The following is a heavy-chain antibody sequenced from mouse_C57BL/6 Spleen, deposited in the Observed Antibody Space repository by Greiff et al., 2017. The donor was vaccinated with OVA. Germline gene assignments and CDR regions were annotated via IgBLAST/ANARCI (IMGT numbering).Heavy chain of an antibody. V-gene: IGHV1-50*01. J-gene: IGHJ1*03. Sequence: QVQLKQSGAELVKPGASVKLSCKASGYTFTSYWMQWVKQRPGQGLEWIGEIDPSDSYTNYNQKFKGKATLTVDTSSSTAYMQLSSLTSEDSAVYYCARNYGSSYYWYFDVWGTGTTVTVSS. CDR2: IDPSDSYT. D-gene: IGHD1-1*01. CDR1: GYTFTSYW. CDR3: ARNYGSSYYWYFDV.